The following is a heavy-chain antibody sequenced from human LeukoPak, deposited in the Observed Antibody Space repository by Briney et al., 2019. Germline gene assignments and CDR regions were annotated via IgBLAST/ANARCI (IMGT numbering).Heavy chain of an antibody. V-gene: IGHV4-59*01. J-gene: IGHJ4*02. Sequence: SETLFLTCTVSGGSISSYYWSWIRQPPGKGLEWIGYIYYSGSTNYNPSLKSRVTISVDTSKNQFSLKLSSVTAADTAVYYCARDDYGDYFDYWGQGTLVTVSS. CDR2: IYYSGST. CDR3: ARDDYGDYFDY. CDR1: GGSISSYY. D-gene: IGHD4-17*01.